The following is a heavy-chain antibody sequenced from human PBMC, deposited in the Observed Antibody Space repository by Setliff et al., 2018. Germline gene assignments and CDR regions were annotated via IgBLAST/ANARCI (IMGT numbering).Heavy chain of an antibody. D-gene: IGHD3-10*01. V-gene: IGHV3-53*01. CDR2: TYASGAA. CDR1: GFVVSNNE. CDR3: RLWLHETMRDY. Sequence: GGSLRLSCAASGFVVSNNELSWVRRAPEKGLEWVSVTYASGAANYADSVKGRFTISRDNSKNTLYLQMNSLRTEDTAVYYCRLWLHETMRDYWGQGTLVTVSS. J-gene: IGHJ4*02.